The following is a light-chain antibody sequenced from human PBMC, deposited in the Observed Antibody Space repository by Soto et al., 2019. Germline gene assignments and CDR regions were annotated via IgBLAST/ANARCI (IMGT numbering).Light chain of an antibody. V-gene: IGKV1-5*01. J-gene: IGKJ1*01. CDR3: QQYNSYST. CDR1: QSISSW. Sequence: DIKMTQSPSTVSASVIDIVTITCRASQSISSWLAWYQQKPGKAPKLLIYDASSLESGVPSRFSGSGSGTEFTLTISSLQTDDFATYYCQQYNSYSTFGQGAKV. CDR2: DAS.